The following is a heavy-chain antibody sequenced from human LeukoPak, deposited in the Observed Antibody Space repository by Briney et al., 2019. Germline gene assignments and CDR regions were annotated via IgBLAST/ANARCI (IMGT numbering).Heavy chain of an antibody. Sequence: ASVKVSCKASGYTFTSYGISWVRQAPGQGLEWMGWISAYNGNTNYAQKLQGRVTMTTDTSTSTAYMELRSLRSEDTAVYYCARWGTRGLWFGEPELGPWGQGTLVTVSS. J-gene: IGHJ5*02. CDR1: GYTFTSYG. V-gene: IGHV1-18*01. CDR3: ARWGTRGLWFGEPELGP. D-gene: IGHD3-10*01. CDR2: ISAYNGNT.